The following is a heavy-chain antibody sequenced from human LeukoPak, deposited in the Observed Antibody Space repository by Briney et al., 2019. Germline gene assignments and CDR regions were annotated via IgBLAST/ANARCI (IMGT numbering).Heavy chain of an antibody. CDR3: AKPYNYGYKGFFDY. CDR2: ISCSGETT. D-gene: IGHD1-20*01. CDR1: GITFSSYA. J-gene: IGHJ4*02. Sequence: PGGSLRLSCAASGITFSSYAMNWVRQAPGKGLEWVSAISCSGETTYYADSVKGRFTISRDNSKNTLYMQMNSLRVEDTAVYYCAKPYNYGYKGFFDYWGQGILVTVSS. V-gene: IGHV3-23*01.